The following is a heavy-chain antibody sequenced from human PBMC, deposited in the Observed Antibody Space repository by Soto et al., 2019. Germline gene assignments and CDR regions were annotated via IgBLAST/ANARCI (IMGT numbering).Heavy chain of an antibody. CDR1: GGSLSSGGYY. CDR3: ARGGRRYCSSTSCPKYYFDY. J-gene: IGHJ4*02. Sequence: SETLSLTCAVSGGSLSSGGYYWSWLRQPPGKGLEWIGEINHSGSTNYNPSLKSRVTISVDTSKNQFSLKLSSVTAADTAVYYCARGGRRYCSSTSCPKYYFDYWGQGTLVTVSS. V-gene: IGHV4-34*01. D-gene: IGHD2-2*01. CDR2: INHSGST.